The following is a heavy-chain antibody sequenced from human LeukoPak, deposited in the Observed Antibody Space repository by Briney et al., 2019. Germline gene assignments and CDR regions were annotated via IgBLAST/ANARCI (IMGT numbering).Heavy chain of an antibody. Sequence: SQTLSLTCTVSGGSISSGDYYWSWIRQPPGKGLEWIGYIYYSGSTYYNPSLKSRVTISVDTSKNQFSLKLSSVTAADTAVYYCPSRVLPAAIGAFDIWGQGTMVTVSS. J-gene: IGHJ3*02. V-gene: IGHV4-30-4*08. D-gene: IGHD2-2*01. CDR1: GGSISSGDYY. CDR2: IYYSGST. CDR3: PSRVLPAAIGAFDI.